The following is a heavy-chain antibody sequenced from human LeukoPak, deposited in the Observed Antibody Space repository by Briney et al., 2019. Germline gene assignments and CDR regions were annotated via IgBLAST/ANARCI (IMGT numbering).Heavy chain of an antibody. D-gene: IGHD1-14*01. CDR2: INPNSGGT. V-gene: IGHV1-2*02. CDR1: GYTFTVYD. Sequence: ASVKVSCKSSGYTFTVYDMHWVRQAPGQGLEWMGWINPNSGGTYYAQKFQGRVTMTRDTSISTAYMELSRLRSDDTAVYYCTRGYEQVPDYWGQGSLVTVSS. J-gene: IGHJ4*02. CDR3: TRGYEQVPDY.